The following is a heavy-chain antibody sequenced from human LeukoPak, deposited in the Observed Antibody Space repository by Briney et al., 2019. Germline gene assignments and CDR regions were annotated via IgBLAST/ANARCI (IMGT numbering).Heavy chain of an antibody. D-gene: IGHD6-19*01. J-gene: IGHJ4*02. CDR2: INSEGSST. CDR1: GFTFSSYW. V-gene: IGHV3-74*01. CDR3: ARDTIAVPGDFDY. Sequence: GGSLRLSCAASGFTFSSYWMHWVRQAPGKGLLWVSRINSEGSSTTYADSVKGRFTISRDNAKNTLYLQMNSLRAEDTAVYYCARDTIAVPGDFDYWGQGALVTVSS.